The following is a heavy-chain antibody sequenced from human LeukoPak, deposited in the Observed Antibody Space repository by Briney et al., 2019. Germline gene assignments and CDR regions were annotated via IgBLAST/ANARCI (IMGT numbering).Heavy chain of an antibody. CDR1: GFTVSSNY. CDR3: ATGEDCGGDCYSVDLGY. Sequence: GGSLRLSCAASGFTVSSNYMSWVRQAPGKGLEWVSVIYSGGSTYYADSVKGRFTISRDNSKNTLYLQMNSLRAEDTAVYYCATGEDCGGDCYSVDLGYWGQGTLVTVSS. V-gene: IGHV3-53*01. D-gene: IGHD2-21*02. CDR2: IYSGGST. J-gene: IGHJ4*02.